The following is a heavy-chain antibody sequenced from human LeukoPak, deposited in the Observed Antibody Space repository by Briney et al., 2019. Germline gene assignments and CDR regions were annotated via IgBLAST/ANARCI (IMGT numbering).Heavy chain of an antibody. J-gene: IGHJ6*02. Sequence: SVKVSYKASGGTFSSYTISWVRQAPGQRLEWMGRIIPILGIANYAQKFQGRVTITADKSTSTAYMELSSLRSEDTAVYYCALYSSGMDVWGQGTTVTVSS. V-gene: IGHV1-69*02. CDR2: IIPILGIA. CDR3: ALYSSGMDV. D-gene: IGHD5-12*01. CDR1: GGTFSSYT.